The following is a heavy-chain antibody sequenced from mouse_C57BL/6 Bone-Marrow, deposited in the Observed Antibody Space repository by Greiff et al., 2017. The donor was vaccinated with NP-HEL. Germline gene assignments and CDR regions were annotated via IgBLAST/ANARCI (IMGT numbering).Heavy chain of an antibody. J-gene: IGHJ1*03. V-gene: IGHV1-50*01. CDR1: GYTFTSYW. CDR2: IDPSDSYT. CDR3: AAHYYGSSCRYFDV. Sequence: QVQLQQSGAELVKPGASVKLSCKASGYTFTSYWMQWVKQRPGQGLEWIGEIDPSDSYTNYNQKFKGKATLTADPSSSTAYMQLSSLTSEDSAVYYYAAHYYGSSCRYFDVWGRGTTVTVSA. D-gene: IGHD1-1*01.